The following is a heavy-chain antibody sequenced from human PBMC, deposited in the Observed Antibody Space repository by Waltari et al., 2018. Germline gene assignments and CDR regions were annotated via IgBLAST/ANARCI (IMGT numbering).Heavy chain of an antibody. CDR1: GFSFCHYG. Sequence: EVQLLESGETLLQPGGSLRLSCTASGFSFCHYGLTWVRQAPGKGLEWVSAISRDGGATFYGGAVRGRSTISRDNSKNTVYLEINSLRVDDTAKYYCARWSVSGSYYDSWGQGILVAVSS. CDR3: ARWSVSGSYYDS. CDR2: ISRDGGAT. J-gene: IGHJ4*02. V-gene: IGHV3-23*01. D-gene: IGHD3-10*01.